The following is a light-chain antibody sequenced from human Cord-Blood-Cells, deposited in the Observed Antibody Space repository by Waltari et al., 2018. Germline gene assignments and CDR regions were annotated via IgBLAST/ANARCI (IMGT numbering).Light chain of an antibody. J-gene: IGLJ2*01. CDR3: NSRDSSGNHVV. CDR1: SLRSYY. Sequence: SSELTQDPAVSVALGPTVRITCHGDSLRSYYSSWYQHKPGQAPVLVIYGKNNRPSGIPDRFSGSSSGNTASLTITGAQAEDEADYYCNSRDSSGNHVVFGGGTKLTVL. V-gene: IGLV3-19*01. CDR2: GKN.